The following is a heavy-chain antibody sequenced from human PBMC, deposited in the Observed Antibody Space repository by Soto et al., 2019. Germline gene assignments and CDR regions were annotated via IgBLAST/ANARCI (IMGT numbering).Heavy chain of an antibody. CDR3: VRAKFESTGWHQFDI. V-gene: IGHV4-34*01. Sequence: SATLSLTCTVSGGSFSGHFWSCVRQPPGKGLDWIGEVSHSGKTKYYPSLKSRVTLSVDSSKNQISLALNSVTAADTAVYYCVRAKFESTGWHQFDIWGQGTLVT. J-gene: IGHJ4*02. CDR2: VSHSGKT. D-gene: IGHD7-27*01. CDR1: GGSFSGHF.